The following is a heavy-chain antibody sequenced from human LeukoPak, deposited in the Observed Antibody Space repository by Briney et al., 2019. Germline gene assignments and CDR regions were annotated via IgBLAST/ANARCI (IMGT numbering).Heavy chain of an antibody. CDR3: AREKIAAGGALNY. Sequence: PGRSLRLSCAASGFTFSSYGMHWVRQAPGKGLEWVAGIWYDGINKFYADSVRGRFSISRDNSKTTVYLQMSSLRAEDTAVYSCAREKIAAGGALNYWGKGTLVTVSS. D-gene: IGHD6-13*01. CDR1: GFTFSSYG. J-gene: IGHJ4*02. CDR2: IWYDGINK. V-gene: IGHV3-33*01.